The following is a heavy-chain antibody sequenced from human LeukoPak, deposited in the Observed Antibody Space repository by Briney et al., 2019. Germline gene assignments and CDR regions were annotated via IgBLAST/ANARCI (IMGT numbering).Heavy chain of an antibody. CDR2: ISASGTST. Sequence: PGGSLRLSCAASGFTFSSYAMTWVRQAPGKGLEWVSAISASGTSTYYADSVKGRFTISRDSPKNTLYLQMNSLKAEDTAVYYCAKRSESGSYFDYWGQGTLVTVSS. CDR3: AKRSESGSYFDY. V-gene: IGHV3-23*01. CDR1: GFTFSSYA. D-gene: IGHD1-26*01. J-gene: IGHJ4*02.